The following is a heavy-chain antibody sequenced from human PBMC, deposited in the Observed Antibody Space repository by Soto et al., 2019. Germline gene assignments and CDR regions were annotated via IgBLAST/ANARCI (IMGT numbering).Heavy chain of an antibody. CDR3: ARSQGRSDYYYYYGMDV. J-gene: IGHJ6*02. V-gene: IGHV4-30-2*01. CDR2: IYHSGST. Sequence: QLQLQESGSGLVKPSQTLSLTCAVSGGSISSGGYSWSWIRQPPGKGLEWIGYIYHSGSTYYNPSLKSRVTISVDRSKNQFSMKLSSVTAADTAVYYCARSQGRSDYYYYYGMDVWGQGTTVTVSS. CDR1: GGSISSGGYS.